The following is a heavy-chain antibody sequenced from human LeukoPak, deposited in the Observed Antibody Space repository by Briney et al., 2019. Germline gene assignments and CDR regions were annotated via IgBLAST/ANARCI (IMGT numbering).Heavy chain of an antibody. CDR2: FDPEDGET. D-gene: IGHD6-13*01. CDR1: GYTLTELS. J-gene: IGHJ6*02. Sequence: WASVKVSCKVSGYTLTELSMHWVRQAPGKGLEWMGGFDPEDGETIYAQKFQGRVTMTEDTSTDTAYMELSSLTSEDTAVYFCARENVNRGSSWGYDYFGMDVWGQGTAVTVSS. CDR3: ARENVNRGSSWGYDYFGMDV. V-gene: IGHV1-24*01.